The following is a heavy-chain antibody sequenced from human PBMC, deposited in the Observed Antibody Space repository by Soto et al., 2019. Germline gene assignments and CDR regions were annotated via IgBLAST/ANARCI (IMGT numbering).Heavy chain of an antibody. CDR2: VSPDGRNI. J-gene: IGHJ2*01. Sequence: QVHLVESGGGVVQPGRSLRLSCTASGFSFTNYGMHWVRQAPGKGLEWVAVVSPDGRNIYYADSVKGRFTISRDNSKNALHLQMNSLRGEDTAVYYCAKALDWYFDLWGRGTLVTVSS. CDR1: GFSFTNYG. CDR3: AKALDWYFDL. V-gene: IGHV3-30*18.